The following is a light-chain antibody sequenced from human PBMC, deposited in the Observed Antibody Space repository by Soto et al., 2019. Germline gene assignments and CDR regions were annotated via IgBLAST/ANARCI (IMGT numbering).Light chain of an antibody. CDR3: QQYGSSPRT. CDR2: GAS. CDR1: QSVSSGY. Sequence: EIVLTQSPGTLPLSPGERATLSCRASQSVSSGYLAWYQQKPGQAPRLLIYGASNRATGIPDRFSGSGSGTDFTLTISRLEPEDFAVYYCQQYGSSPRTFGQGTKVEVK. J-gene: IGKJ1*01. V-gene: IGKV3-20*01.